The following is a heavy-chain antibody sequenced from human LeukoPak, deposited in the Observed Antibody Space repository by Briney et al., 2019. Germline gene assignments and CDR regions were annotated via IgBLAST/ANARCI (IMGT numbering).Heavy chain of an antibody. CDR2: IYYSGST. J-gene: IGHJ4*02. V-gene: IGHV4-59*08. CDR3: ASRSIAAAGFDY. Sequence: IPSETLSPTCTVSGGSISSYYWSWIRQPPGKGLEWVGCIYYSGSTNYNPALKTRVTIKVDTSKNQFSLKLSSVAAADTAVYYCASRSIAAAGFDYWGQGTLVTVSS. CDR1: GGSISSYY. D-gene: IGHD6-13*01.